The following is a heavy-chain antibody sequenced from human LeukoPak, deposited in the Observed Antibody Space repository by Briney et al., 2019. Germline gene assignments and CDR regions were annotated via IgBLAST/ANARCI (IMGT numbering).Heavy chain of an antibody. CDR1: GYTFSVYY. D-gene: IGHD3-10*01. CDR2: INPNSGGT. J-gene: IGHJ4*02. V-gene: IGHV1-2*02. Sequence: ASVTVSCKASGYTFSVYYIHWVRQAPGQGLEWMGWINPNSGGTNYAQKFQGRVTMTRDTSISTAYMELSRLRSDDTAVYYCARDDRLLWFGELEYYFDYWGQGTLVTVSS. CDR3: ARDDRLLWFGELEYYFDY.